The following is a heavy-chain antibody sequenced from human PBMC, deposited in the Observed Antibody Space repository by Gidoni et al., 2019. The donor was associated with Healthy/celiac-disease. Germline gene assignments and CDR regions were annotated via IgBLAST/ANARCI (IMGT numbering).Heavy chain of an antibody. J-gene: IGHJ4*02. D-gene: IGHD4-17*01. CDR2: INPNSGGT. CDR1: GYTFTGYY. Sequence: QVQLVQSGAEVKKRGASVKVSCKASGYTFTGYYMHWVRQAPGQGLEWMGWINPNSGGTTYAQKFQGWVTMTRDTSISTAYMELSRLRSDDTAVYYCARADDYGDYYFDYWGQGTLVTVSS. V-gene: IGHV1-2*04. CDR3: ARADDYGDYYFDY.